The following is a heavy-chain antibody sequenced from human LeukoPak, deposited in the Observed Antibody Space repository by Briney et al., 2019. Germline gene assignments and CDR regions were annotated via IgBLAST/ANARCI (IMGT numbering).Heavy chain of an antibody. V-gene: IGHV4-30-2*01. CDR3: ARAVDTAMVN. J-gene: IGHJ4*02. CDR2: IYHSGST. CDR1: GGSINSGVYS. D-gene: IGHD5-18*01. Sequence: PSETLSLTCAVSGGSINSGVYSWSWIRQPPGKGLEWIGYIYHSGSTYYNPSLKSRVTISVDRSKNQFSLKLSSVTAADTAVYYCARAVDTAMVNWGQGTLVTVSS.